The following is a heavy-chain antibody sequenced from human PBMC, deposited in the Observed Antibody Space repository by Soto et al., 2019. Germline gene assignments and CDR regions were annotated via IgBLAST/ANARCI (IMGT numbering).Heavy chain of an antibody. Sequence: QLQLQESGPGLVKPSETLSLTCTVSGGSISSSSYYWGWIRQPPGKGLEWIGSIYYSGDTYYNPSLKNRVTMSVDTSNNHFSLKLGSVTAADTAVHYCARHLRSGSFRGHFDLWGRGTLVTVSS. CDR1: GGSISSSSYY. D-gene: IGHD3-10*01. CDR3: ARHLRSGSFRGHFDL. CDR2: IYYSGDT. V-gene: IGHV4-39*01. J-gene: IGHJ2*01.